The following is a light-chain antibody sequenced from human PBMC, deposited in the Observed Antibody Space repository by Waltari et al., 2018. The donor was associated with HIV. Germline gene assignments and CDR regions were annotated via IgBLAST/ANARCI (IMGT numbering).Light chain of an antibody. CDR3: CPYAGSYTFV. J-gene: IGLJ2*01. CDR1: SSDVGGYNY. CDR2: DVT. V-gene: IGLV2-11*01. Sequence: QSALTQPRSVSGSPGQSVTISCTGTSSDVGGYNYVSWYQQHPGKAPKLMLYDVTKRPSGVPDRFSGSKSGNTASLTISGLQAEDEADYYCCPYAGSYTFVFGGGTKVTVL.